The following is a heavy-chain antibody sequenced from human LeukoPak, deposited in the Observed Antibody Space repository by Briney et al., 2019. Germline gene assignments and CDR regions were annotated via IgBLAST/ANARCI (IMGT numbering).Heavy chain of an antibody. D-gene: IGHD2-2*01. CDR2: INHSGST. CDR1: GGSFSGYY. CDR3: ARVVLAARAYYYYMDV. Sequence: SETLSLTCAVYGGSFSGYYRSWIRQPPGKGLEWIGEINHSGSTNYNPSLKSRVTISVDTSKNQFSLKLSSVTAADTAVYYCARVVLAARAYYYYMDVWGKGTTVTVSS. J-gene: IGHJ6*03. V-gene: IGHV4-34*01.